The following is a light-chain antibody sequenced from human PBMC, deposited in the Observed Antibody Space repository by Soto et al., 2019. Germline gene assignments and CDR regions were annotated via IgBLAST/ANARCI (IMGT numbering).Light chain of an antibody. J-gene: IGKJ2*01. CDR2: AAS. Sequence: DIQMTQSPSSLSASVGDRVTITCRASQSISSYLNWYQQKPGKAPKLLIYAASSLQSGVPSRFSGSGSVTDFTLTISSLQPEDFATYDCQQSVSTLPIYTFGQGTKLEIK. CDR1: QSISSY. CDR3: QQSVSTLPIYT. V-gene: IGKV1-39*01.